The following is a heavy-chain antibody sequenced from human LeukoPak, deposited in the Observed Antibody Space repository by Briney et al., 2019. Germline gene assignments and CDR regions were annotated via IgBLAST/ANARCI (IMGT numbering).Heavy chain of an antibody. CDR3: ARGVVTAYAAFDS. V-gene: IGHV3-48*01. CDR1: GFSFSYCS. D-gene: IGHD2-21*02. CDR2: ISNSNRTI. J-gene: IGHJ4*02. Sequence: GGSLRLSCAASGFSFSYCSMNWVRQAPGKGLEWVSFISNSNRTIYADSVKGRFTISRDNSKNTLDLQMTSLRTEDTAVYYCARGVVTAYAAFDSWGQGTLVTVSS.